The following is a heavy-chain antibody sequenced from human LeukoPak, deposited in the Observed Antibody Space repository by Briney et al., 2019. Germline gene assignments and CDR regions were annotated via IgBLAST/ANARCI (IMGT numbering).Heavy chain of an antibody. CDR3: ARDRDYSNTERGFDY. Sequence: ASVKVSCKTSGYTFTDYYIHWVRQAPGQGLEWMGWINPNSGETNSAQKFQGRVTMTGDTSIGTAYMEVNRVTSDDTAVYYCARDRDYSNTERGFDYWGQGTLVTVSS. CDR2: INPNSGET. CDR1: GYTFTDYY. J-gene: IGHJ4*02. V-gene: IGHV1-2*02. D-gene: IGHD4-11*01.